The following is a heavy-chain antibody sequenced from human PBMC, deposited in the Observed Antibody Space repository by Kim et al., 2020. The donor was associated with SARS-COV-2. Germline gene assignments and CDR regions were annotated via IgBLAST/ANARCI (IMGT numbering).Heavy chain of an antibody. V-gene: IGHV4-39*01. CDR1: GGSISSSSYY. Sequence: SETLSLTCTVSGGSISSSSYYWGWIRQPPGKGLEWIGSIYYSGSTYYNPSLKSRVTISVDTSKNQFSLKLSSVTAADTAVYYCARQNKEYGDYGNYYYYGMDVWGQGTTVTVSS. CDR3: ARQNKEYGDYGNYYYYGMDV. D-gene: IGHD4-17*01. J-gene: IGHJ6*02. CDR2: IYYSGST.